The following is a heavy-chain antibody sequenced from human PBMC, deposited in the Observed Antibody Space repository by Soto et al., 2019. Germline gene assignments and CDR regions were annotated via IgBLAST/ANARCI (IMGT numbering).Heavy chain of an antibody. D-gene: IGHD6-13*01. Sequence: PGGSLRLSCAATGFTFNAAWMSWVRQAPGKGLEWVGRIKSKTDGGTTDFAAPVKGRFTISRDDSKNTVYLQMNSLKIEGTAVYYCTTGLAAAGTNYWGQGTLVTVSS. CDR1: GFTFNAAW. V-gene: IGHV3-15*01. CDR3: TTGLAAAGTNY. J-gene: IGHJ4*02. CDR2: IKSKTDGGTT.